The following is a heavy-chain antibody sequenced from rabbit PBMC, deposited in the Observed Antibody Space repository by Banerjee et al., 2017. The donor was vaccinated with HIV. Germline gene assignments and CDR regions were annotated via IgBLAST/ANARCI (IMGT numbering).Heavy chain of an antibody. D-gene: IGHD1-1*01. Sequence: QEQLEESGGGLVKPEGSLTLTCKASGVSLNDKDVMCWVRQAPGKGLEWIACINIVTGKSVYASWAKGRFTMSRTSSTTVTLQMTSLTAADTATYFCVRDKASISGDYGPWYFDLWGPGTLVTVS. J-gene: IGHJ4*01. CDR2: INIVTGKS. CDR3: VRDKASISGDYGPWYFDL. CDR1: GVSLNDKDV. V-gene: IGHV1S45*01.